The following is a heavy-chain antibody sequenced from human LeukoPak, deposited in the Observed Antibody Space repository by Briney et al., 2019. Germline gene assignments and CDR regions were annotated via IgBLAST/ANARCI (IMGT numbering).Heavy chain of an antibody. CDR3: AQSLGASTWFGNWFDP. J-gene: IGHJ5*02. Sequence: SETLSLTCTVSGVSISSTGYCWGWIRQPPGKGLEWIGSIYYSGRTYYNPSLKSRLTISVDTPKNQFSLKLSSVTAADTAVYYCAQSLGASTWFGNWFDPWGQGTLVTASS. CDR1: GVSISSTGYC. V-gene: IGHV4-39*01. CDR2: IYYSGRT. D-gene: IGHD3-10*01.